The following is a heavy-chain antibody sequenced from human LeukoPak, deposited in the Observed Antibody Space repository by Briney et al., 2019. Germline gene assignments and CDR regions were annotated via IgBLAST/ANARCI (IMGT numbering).Heavy chain of an antibody. Sequence: SVKFSCKASGGTFSSYAISWVRQAPGQGLEWMGRIIPILGIANHAQKFQGRVTITADKSTSTAYMELSSLRSEDTAVYYCARDRLTYYYDSSGYYYFDYWGQGTLVTVSS. D-gene: IGHD3-22*01. J-gene: IGHJ4*02. V-gene: IGHV1-69*04. CDR2: IIPILGIA. CDR1: GGTFSSYA. CDR3: ARDRLTYYYDSSGYYYFDY.